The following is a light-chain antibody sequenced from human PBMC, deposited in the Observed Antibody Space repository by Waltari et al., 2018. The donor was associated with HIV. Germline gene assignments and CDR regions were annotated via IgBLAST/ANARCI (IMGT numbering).Light chain of an antibody. J-gene: IGKJ1*01. CDR3: QQYNNRPPWT. Sequence: EVLMTQSPASLCVSPGGGPSLACTASQVATTKVAWYQQTPGQAPRLLIYDASNRATGIPPRSSASGSGTDFTLNISSLQSEDFAVYYGQQYNNRPPWTFGQGTKVEIK. CDR1: QVATTK. V-gene: IGKV3D-15*01. CDR2: DAS.